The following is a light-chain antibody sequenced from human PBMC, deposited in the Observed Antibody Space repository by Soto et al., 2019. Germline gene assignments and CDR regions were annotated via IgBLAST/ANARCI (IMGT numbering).Light chain of an antibody. CDR1: QGLVHSDGNTY. V-gene: IGKV2-24*01. J-gene: IGKJ2*01. CDR2: EIS. Sequence: DIVMTQTPLSSPVTLGQPASISCRSSQGLVHSDGNTYLSWLQQRPGQPPRLLIYEISNRFSGVPDTXSGSGAGTDFTLKISRVEAEDVGIYYCMQATQFPYTFGQGTKLEIK. CDR3: MQATQFPYT.